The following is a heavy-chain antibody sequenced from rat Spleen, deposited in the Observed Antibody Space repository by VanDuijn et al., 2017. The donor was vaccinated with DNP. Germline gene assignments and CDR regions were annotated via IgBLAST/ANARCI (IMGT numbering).Heavy chain of an antibody. D-gene: IGHD1-11*01. Sequence: EVQLVESGGGFVHPGRSLKLSCAASGFTFSNYGMAWVRQAPTKGLEWVASISPSGGSTYYRDSVKGRFTVSRDNEKSTLYLQMTSLRSEDTATYYCARNYGGYRPWDYWGQGVMVTVSS. CDR2: ISPSGGST. CDR3: ARNYGGYRPWDY. V-gene: IGHV5S13*01. J-gene: IGHJ2*01. CDR1: GFTFSNYG.